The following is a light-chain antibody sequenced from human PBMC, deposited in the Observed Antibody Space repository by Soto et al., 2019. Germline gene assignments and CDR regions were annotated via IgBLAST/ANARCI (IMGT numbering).Light chain of an antibody. Sequence: EIVMTQSPATLSVSPGERVTLSCRASQSVSNNLAWYQQKPGQTPRLLIYGASTRAAAIPARFSGSGSGTEFTLTISSLQSEDFAVYYCQQYNNWPLTFGGGTKVEIK. CDR3: QQYNNWPLT. CDR1: QSVSNN. J-gene: IGKJ4*01. V-gene: IGKV3-15*01. CDR2: GAS.